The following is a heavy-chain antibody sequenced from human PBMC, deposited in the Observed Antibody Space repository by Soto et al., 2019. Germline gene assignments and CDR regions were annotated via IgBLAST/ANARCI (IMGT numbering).Heavy chain of an antibody. CDR2: ISWNSGSI. CDR1: GFTFDDYA. D-gene: IGHD3-16*01. J-gene: IGHJ4*02. CDR3: ARDGGGY. V-gene: IGHV3-9*01. Sequence: PGGSLRLSCAASGFTFDDYAMHWVRQAPGKGLEWVSGISWNSGSIGYADSVKGRFTISRDNAKNSLYLQMNSLRAEDTAVYYCARDGGGYWGQGTLVTVSS.